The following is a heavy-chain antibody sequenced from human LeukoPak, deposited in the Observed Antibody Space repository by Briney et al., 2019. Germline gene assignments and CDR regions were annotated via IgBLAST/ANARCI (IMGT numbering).Heavy chain of an antibody. V-gene: IGHV4-4*07. CDR3: ARTMATVLDWYFDL. J-gene: IGHJ2*01. CDR2: IYTSGST. D-gene: IGHD5-24*01. CDR1: GGSISSYY. Sequence: PSETLSLTCTVSGGSISSYYWSWIRQPAGKGLEWIGRIYTSGSTNYNPSLKSRVTISVDTSKNQFSLKLSSVTAADTAVYYCARTMATVLDWYFDLWGRGTLVTVSS.